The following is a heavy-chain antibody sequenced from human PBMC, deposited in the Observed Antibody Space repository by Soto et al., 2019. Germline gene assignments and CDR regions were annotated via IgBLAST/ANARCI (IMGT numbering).Heavy chain of an antibody. J-gene: IGHJ6*03. CDR3: ARPIVVVPAAMSYYMDV. V-gene: IGHV3-21*01. CDR1: GFTFSSYS. D-gene: IGHD2-2*01. Sequence: GGSLRLSCAASGFTFSSYSMNWVRQAPGKGLEWVSSISSSSSYIYYADSVKGRFTISRDNAKNSLYLQMNSLRAEDTAVYYCARPIVVVPAAMSYYMDVWGKGTTVTVSS. CDR2: ISSSSSYI.